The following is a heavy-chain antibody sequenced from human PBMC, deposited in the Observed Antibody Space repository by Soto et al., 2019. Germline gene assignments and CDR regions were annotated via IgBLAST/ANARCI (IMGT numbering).Heavy chain of an antibody. CDR1: GFTFSRYA. J-gene: IGHJ3*02. D-gene: IGHD2-2*01. V-gene: IGHV3-23*01. Sequence: EVQLWESGGGLVQPGGSLRLSCAASGFTFSRYAMSWVRQAPGTGLEWVSTITGNGGSTYYADAVKCRFTISRDNSKNTLYLQLNILRAEDTAIYYCAKMDAYAFDIWGQGTMVTVS. CDR3: AKMDAYAFDI. CDR2: ITGNGGST.